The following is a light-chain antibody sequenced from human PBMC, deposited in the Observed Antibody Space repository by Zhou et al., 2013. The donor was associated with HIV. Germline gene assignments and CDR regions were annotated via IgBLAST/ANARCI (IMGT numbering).Light chain of an antibody. CDR1: QSVSSN. V-gene: IGKV3-15*01. CDR3: QQRSNWPP. Sequence: EIVLTQSPDTLSLSPGERATLSCRASQSVSSNLAWYQQKPGQAPRLLIYAASTRATDIPARFSGSGSGTEFTLTISSLQSEDFAVYYCQQRSNWPPFGQGTRLEIK. J-gene: IGKJ5*01. CDR2: AAS.